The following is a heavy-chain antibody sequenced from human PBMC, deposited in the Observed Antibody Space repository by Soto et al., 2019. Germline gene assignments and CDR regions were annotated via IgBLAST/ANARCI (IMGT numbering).Heavy chain of an antibody. V-gene: IGHV1-18*01. CDR1: GYTFFTYD. Sequence: ASVKVSCKASGYTFFTYDISWVRQAPGQGLEWMGWISTYSGDTKHAQKFQGRVTMTTDTSTTTAYLELRSLRSDDTAVYYCATPTPLRGAMITNINFDFWGQGTPVTVSS. CDR3: ATPTPLRGAMITNINFDF. J-gene: IGHJ4*02. CDR2: ISTYSGDT. D-gene: IGHD3-10*01.